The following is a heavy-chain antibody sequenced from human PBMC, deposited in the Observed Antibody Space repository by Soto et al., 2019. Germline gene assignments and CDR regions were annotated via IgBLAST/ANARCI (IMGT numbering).Heavy chain of an antibody. Sequence: SETLSLTCSVSGSALNSVNYYWSWIRQVPGKSLEWIGHIYVTGAVDYNPSLRDRITISQDTSERQFSLNLRLVTAADTAFYYCARLRIATNNYKWFDPWGQGTLVTVSS. CDR1: GSALNSVNYY. CDR3: ARLRIATNNYKWFDP. J-gene: IGHJ5*02. D-gene: IGHD1-20*01. V-gene: IGHV4-31*03. CDR2: IYVTGAV.